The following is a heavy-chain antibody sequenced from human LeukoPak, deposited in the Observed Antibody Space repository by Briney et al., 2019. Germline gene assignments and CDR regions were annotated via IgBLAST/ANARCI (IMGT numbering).Heavy chain of an antibody. V-gene: IGHV4-59*08. Sequence: SETLSLTCTVSGGSISSYYWSWIRQPPGKGLEWIGYIYYSGSTNYNPSLKSRVTISVDTSKNQFFLKLSSVTAADTAVYYCARMGGGYDADYWGQGTLVTVSS. CDR2: IYYSGST. CDR1: GGSISSYY. CDR3: ARMGGGYDADY. D-gene: IGHD5-12*01. J-gene: IGHJ4*02.